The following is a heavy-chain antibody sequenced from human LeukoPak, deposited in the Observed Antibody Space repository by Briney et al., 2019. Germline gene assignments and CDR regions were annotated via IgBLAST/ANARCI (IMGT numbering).Heavy chain of an antibody. D-gene: IGHD5-12*01. CDR1: GFTFSSYG. Sequence: GGSLRLSCAASGFTFSSYGMSWVRQAPGKGLGWVSVIYSSGGTSYADSVKGRFTISRDNSKNTLYLQMKSLRAEDTAVYYCAKGGGYEAQYYYYYLDVWGKGTTVTISS. CDR3: AKGGGYEAQYYYYYLDV. CDR2: IYSSGGT. J-gene: IGHJ6*03. V-gene: IGHV3-66*02.